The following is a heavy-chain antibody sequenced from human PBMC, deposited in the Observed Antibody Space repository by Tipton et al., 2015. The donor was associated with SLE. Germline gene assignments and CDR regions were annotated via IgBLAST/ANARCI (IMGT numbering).Heavy chain of an antibody. Sequence: TLSLTCTVSGFSIINGYYWGWIRQSPGKGLEWIGSFYHSGSIYYNPSLNSRVTISLDTPKNQFSLRLTSVTAADTAVYYCVKTVAGAAYLFDLWGQGTLVTVSS. CDR1: GFSIINGYY. J-gene: IGHJ4*02. D-gene: IGHD6-19*01. V-gene: IGHV4-38-2*02. CDR2: FYHSGSI. CDR3: VKTVAGAAYLFDL.